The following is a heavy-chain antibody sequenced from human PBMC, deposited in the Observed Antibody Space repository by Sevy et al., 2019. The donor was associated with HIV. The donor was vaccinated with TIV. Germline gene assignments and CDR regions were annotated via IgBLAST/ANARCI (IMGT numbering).Heavy chain of an antibody. Sequence: GGSLRLSCAASGFTFSSYAMSWVRQAPGKGLEWVSAISGSGGSTYYADSVKGRFTISRDNSKNTLYLQMNSLRAEDTAVYYCAKEGVLWFGESPYYGMDVWGQGPTVTVSS. J-gene: IGHJ6*02. CDR3: AKEGVLWFGESPYYGMDV. D-gene: IGHD3-10*01. CDR2: ISGSGGST. CDR1: GFTFSSYA. V-gene: IGHV3-23*01.